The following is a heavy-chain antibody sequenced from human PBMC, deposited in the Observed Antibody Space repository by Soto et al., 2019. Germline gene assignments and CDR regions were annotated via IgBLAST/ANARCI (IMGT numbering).Heavy chain of an antibody. CDR1: GFTFSSYD. Sequence: GGSLRLSCAASGFTFSSYDMHWVRQATGKGLEWVSAIGTSGDTYYPGSVKGRFTISRENAKNSLYLQINSLRAGVTAVYYCARGADFWSGYYYYYYYGMDVWGQGTTVTVSS. V-gene: IGHV3-13*01. D-gene: IGHD3-3*01. CDR2: IGTSGDT. CDR3: ARGADFWSGYYYYYYYGMDV. J-gene: IGHJ6*02.